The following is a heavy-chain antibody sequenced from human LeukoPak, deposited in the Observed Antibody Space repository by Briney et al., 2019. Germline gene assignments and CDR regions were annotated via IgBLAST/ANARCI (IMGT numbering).Heavy chain of an antibody. CDR3: AIRNYGYYEGDDY. V-gene: IGHV4-39*01. CDR2: IYYSGST. CDR1: GGSISSSSYY. D-gene: IGHD4-17*01. J-gene: IGHJ4*02. Sequence: SETLSLTCTVSGGSISSSSYYWGWIRQPPGKGLEWIGSIYYSGSTYYNPSLKSRVTISVDTSKNQFSLKLSSVTAADTAVYYCAIRNYGYYEGDDYWGQGTLVTVSS.